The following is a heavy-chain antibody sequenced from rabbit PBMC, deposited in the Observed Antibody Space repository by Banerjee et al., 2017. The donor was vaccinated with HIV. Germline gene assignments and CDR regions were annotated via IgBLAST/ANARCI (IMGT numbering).Heavy chain of an antibody. CDR2: MDTGTSGTT. D-gene: IGHD2-1*01. CDR1: GFSFSSRYY. V-gene: IGHV1S40*01. Sequence: QSLEESGGDLVKPGASLTLTCTASGFSFSSRYYIQWVRQAPGKGLEWIACMDTGTSGTTYYASWAKGRFTISKTSSTTVTLQMTSLTAADTATYFCARGDTMIMVSFYFTLWGQGTLVTVS. J-gene: IGHJ4*01. CDR3: ARGDTMIMVSFYFTL.